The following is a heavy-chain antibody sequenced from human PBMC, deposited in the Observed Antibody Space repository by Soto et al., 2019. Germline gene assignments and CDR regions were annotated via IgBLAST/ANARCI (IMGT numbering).Heavy chain of an antibody. D-gene: IGHD5-12*01. V-gene: IGHV3-21*01. CDR3: ARSPRRGVATRH. CDR1: GFTFSSYS. CDR2: ISSSSSYI. Sequence: EVQLVESGGGLVKPGGSLRLSCAASGFTFSSYSMNWVRQAPGKGLEWVSSISSSSSYIYYADSVKGRFTISRDNAKNSLYLQMNSLRAEDTAVYYCARSPRRGVATRHWGQGPLVTVSS. J-gene: IGHJ4*02.